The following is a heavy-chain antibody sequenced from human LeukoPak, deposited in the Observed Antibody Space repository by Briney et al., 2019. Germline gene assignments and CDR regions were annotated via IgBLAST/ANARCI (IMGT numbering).Heavy chain of an antibody. CDR2: FDPEDGET. D-gene: IGHD3-9*01. CDR1: GYTLTELS. Sequence: ASVKVSCKVSGYTLTELSMHWVRQAPGKGLEWMGGFDPEDGETIYAQKFQGRVTMTEGTSTDTAYMELSSLRSEDTAVYYCASRYTTSRHFDWDVNYWGQGTLLTVSS. CDR3: ASRYTTSRHFDWDVNY. J-gene: IGHJ4*02. V-gene: IGHV1-24*01.